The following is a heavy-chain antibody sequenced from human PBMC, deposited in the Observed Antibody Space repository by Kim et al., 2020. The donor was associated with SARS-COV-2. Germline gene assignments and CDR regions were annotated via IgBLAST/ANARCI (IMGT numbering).Heavy chain of an antibody. CDR2: IYYTHTT. CDR3: PRDGEA. CDR1: GGSISRSCYC. V-gene: IGHV4-39*06. Sequence: SETLSLTCTVSGGSISRSCYCWGWLPHPPGNGLDWIGYIYYTHTTHYNPSVKSRFTRTQDTAKNHFALELCALTAPGTTLLSCPRDGEAGGQATRVAVS. D-gene: IGHD3-10*01. J-gene: IGHJ4*01.